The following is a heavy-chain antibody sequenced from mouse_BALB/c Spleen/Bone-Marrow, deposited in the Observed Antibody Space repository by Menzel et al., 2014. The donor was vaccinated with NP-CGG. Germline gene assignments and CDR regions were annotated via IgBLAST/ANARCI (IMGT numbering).Heavy chain of an antibody. CDR3: ARRGGEKDYFDY. Sequence: EVQGVESGEDLVKSGGSLKLSCAASGFTFSSYGMSWVRQTPDKRLEWVATITSGGRYTYYPDSVEGRFTISRDNAKNTLYLQMSSLKSEDTAMYYCARRGGEKDYFDYWGQGTTLTVSS. J-gene: IGHJ2*01. V-gene: IGHV5-6*01. CDR2: ITSGGRYT. CDR1: GFTFSSYG.